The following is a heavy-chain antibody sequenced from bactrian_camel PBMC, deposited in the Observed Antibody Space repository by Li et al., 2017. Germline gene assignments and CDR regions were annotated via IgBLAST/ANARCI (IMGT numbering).Heavy chain of an antibody. CDR1: GFTFDGPD. V-gene: IGHV3S55*01. D-gene: IGHD2*01. Sequence: HVQLVESGGGSVQAGGSLRLSCLASGFTFDGPDMIWYRLAPGKECDLVAIIDDDVATRYADAVKGRFIISQDNAKNTVYLQMNSLKLDDTAVYYCAADRSGLSLPCGGQGTQVTVS. CDR3: AADRSGLSLPC. J-gene: IGHJ4*01. CDR2: IDDDVAT.